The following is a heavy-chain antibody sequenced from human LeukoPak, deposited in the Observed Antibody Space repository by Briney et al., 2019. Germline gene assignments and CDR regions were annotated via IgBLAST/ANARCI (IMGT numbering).Heavy chain of an antibody. CDR1: GFTFSSYW. CDR3: AKAPVTSCRGAYCYPFDS. CDR2: ISGSGGAT. D-gene: IGHD2-21*01. V-gene: IGHV3-23*01. Sequence: GSLRLSCAASGFTFSSYWMTWVRPAAGKGLELASGISGSGGATYYADSVKSGFTISRDDPHNPLYLQMNSLKAEDAAVYFCAKAPVTSCRGAYCYPFDSWGEGTLVTVSS. J-gene: IGHJ4*02.